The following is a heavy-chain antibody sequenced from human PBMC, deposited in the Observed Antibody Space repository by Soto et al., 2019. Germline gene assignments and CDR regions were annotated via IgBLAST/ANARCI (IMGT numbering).Heavy chain of an antibody. D-gene: IGHD5-18*01. CDR1: GFTFSNFW. CDR2: IRQDGSEK. J-gene: IGHJ4*02. V-gene: IGHV3-7*03. CDR3: ARDRAMDDY. Sequence: GGSLRPSCTTSGFTFSNFWMNWVRQAPGKGLEWVANIRQDGSEKNYVDSVKGRFTISRDNAKNSVYLQMNSLRGEDTAVYYCARDRAMDDYWGQGTLVTVSS.